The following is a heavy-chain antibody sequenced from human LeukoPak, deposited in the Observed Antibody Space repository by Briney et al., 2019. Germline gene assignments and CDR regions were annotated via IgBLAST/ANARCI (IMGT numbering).Heavy chain of an antibody. Sequence: GGSLRLSCAASGFTYSSYAMSWVRQAPGKGLEWVSAISGSGGSTYYADSVKGRFTISRDNSKNTLYLQMNSLRAEDTAVYYCAKDPEYSSGWYLDYWGQGTLVTVSS. CDR2: ISGSGGST. V-gene: IGHV3-23*01. D-gene: IGHD6-19*01. CDR1: GFTYSSYA. CDR3: AKDPEYSSGWYLDY. J-gene: IGHJ4*02.